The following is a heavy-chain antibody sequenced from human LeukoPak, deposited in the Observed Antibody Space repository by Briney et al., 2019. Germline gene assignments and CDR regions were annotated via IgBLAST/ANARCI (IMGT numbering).Heavy chain of an antibody. V-gene: IGHV4-30-2*01. CDR3: ARGGVRGADFDY. D-gene: IGHD3-10*01. CDR1: GGSISSGGYY. J-gene: IGHJ4*02. CDR2: IYHSGST. Sequence: SETLSLTCTVSGGSISSGGYYWSWIRQPPGKGLEWIGYIYHSGSTYYNPSLKSRVTISVDTSKNQFSLKLSSVTAADTAVYYCARGGVRGADFDYWGQGTLVTVSS.